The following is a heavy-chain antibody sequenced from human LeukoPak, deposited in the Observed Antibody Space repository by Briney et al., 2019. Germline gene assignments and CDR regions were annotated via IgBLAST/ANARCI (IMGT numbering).Heavy chain of an antibody. D-gene: IGHD3-10*01. CDR2: IIPILGIA. J-gene: IGHJ6*02. CDR3: ARGLTMVRGVNYYYYGMDV. V-gene: IGHV1-69*04. Sequence: SVKVSCKASGGTFSSYAISWVRQAPGQGLEWMGRIIPILGIANYAQKFQGRVTITADKSTSTAYMELSSLRSEDTDVYYCARGLTMVRGVNYYYYGMDVWGQGTTVTVSS. CDR1: GGTFSSYA.